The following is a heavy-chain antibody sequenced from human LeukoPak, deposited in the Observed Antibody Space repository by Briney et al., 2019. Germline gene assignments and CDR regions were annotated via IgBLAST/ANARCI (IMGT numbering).Heavy chain of an antibody. Sequence: PSETLSLTCTVSGGSISSSSYYWGWIRQPPGKGLEWIGSIYYSGSTYYNPSLKSRVTISVDTSKNQFSLKLSSVTAADTAVYYCARGDSSSWPDAFDIWGQGTMATVSS. V-gene: IGHV4-39*07. CDR2: IYYSGST. CDR3: ARGDSSSWPDAFDI. D-gene: IGHD6-13*01. J-gene: IGHJ3*02. CDR1: GGSISSSSYY.